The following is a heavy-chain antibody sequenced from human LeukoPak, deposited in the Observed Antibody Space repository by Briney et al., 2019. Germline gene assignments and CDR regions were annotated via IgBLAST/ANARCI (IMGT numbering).Heavy chain of an antibody. Sequence: ASAKVSFKASGYTFTTYYMHWVLQPPGQGLELMGWISAYNGNTNYAQKLQGRVTMTTDTSTSTAYMELRSLRSDDTAVYYCARDHRLGVGARSPGAFDIWGQGTMVTVSS. CDR1: GYTFTTYY. CDR3: ARDHRLGVGARSPGAFDI. J-gene: IGHJ3*02. CDR2: ISAYNGNT. D-gene: IGHD1-26*01. V-gene: IGHV1-18*04.